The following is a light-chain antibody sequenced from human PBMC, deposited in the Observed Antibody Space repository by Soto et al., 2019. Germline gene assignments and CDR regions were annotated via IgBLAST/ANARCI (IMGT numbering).Light chain of an antibody. CDR1: QSVSSNY. CDR3: QKYNSAPWT. Sequence: TQSPGTLSLSPGERATLSCRASQSVSSNYLAWYQQKPGKVPNLLIYAASTLQSGVPSRFSGSGSGTDFTLTISSLQPEDVATYYCQKYNSAPWTFGQGTKVEIK. V-gene: IGKV1-27*01. J-gene: IGKJ1*01. CDR2: AAS.